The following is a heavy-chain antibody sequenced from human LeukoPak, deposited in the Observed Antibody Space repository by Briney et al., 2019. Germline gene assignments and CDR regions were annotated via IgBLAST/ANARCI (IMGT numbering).Heavy chain of an antibody. V-gene: IGHV4-59*11. CDR3: ARDLVTVTKGFDI. J-gene: IGHJ3*02. Sequence: SETLSLTCAVSDDSFSSHYWTWIRQPPGKGLEWIGYISYIGSTNYNPSLKSRVTISIDTSKNRFSLKLSSVTAADTAVYYCARDLVTVTKGFDIWGQGTMVSVSS. CDR2: ISYIGST. CDR1: DDSFSSHY. D-gene: IGHD4-17*01.